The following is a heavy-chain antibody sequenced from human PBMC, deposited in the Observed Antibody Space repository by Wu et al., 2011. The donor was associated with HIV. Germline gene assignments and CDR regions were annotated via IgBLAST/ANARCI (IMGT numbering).Heavy chain of an antibody. CDR3: AMREILFLKGVDY. J-gene: IGHJ4*02. CDR1: GATFSRFG. V-gene: IGHV1-69*05. CDR2: IIPLFGTR. Sequence: QVQLVQSGAEVKKPGSSVRVSCKASGATFSRFGVSWVRQAPGQGLQWLGGIIPLFGTRNYAPKFQGRVTITTDESTSTAYMDLRRLRSDDTAVYYCAMREILFLKGVDYWGQGTLVIVSS. D-gene: IGHD3-22*01.